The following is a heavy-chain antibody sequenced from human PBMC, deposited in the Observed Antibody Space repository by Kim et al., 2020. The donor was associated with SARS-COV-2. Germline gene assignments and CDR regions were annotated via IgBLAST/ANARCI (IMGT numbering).Heavy chain of an antibody. V-gene: IGHV1-69*13. CDR1: GGTFSSYA. J-gene: IGHJ5*02. D-gene: IGHD3-10*01. CDR3: AGDHRWFEELLSGWFDP. CDR2: IIPIFGTA. Sequence: SVKVSCKASGGTFSSYAISWVRQAPGQGLEWMGGIIPIFGTANYAQKFQGRVTITADESTSTAYMELSSLRSEDTAVYYCAGDHRWFEELLSGWFDPWGQGTLVTVSS.